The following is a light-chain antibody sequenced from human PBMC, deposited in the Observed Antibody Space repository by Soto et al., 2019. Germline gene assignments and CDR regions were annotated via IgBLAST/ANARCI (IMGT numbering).Light chain of an antibody. CDR1: QSLVHGDGNTY. Sequence: DIVMTQTPLSLPVTLGQPASISCRSTQSLVHGDGNTYLRWLHQRPGQPPRLLIYKVSKRFSGVPDRFSGIRAGTDFTLKSTRGEAEDGGINYCMQSTEFPVTFGQGTKLEI. J-gene: IGKJ2*01. CDR2: KVS. V-gene: IGKV2-24*01. CDR3: MQSTEFPVT.